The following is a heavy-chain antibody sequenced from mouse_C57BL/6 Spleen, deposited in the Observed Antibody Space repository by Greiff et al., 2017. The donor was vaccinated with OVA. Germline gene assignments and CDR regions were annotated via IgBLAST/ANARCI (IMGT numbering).Heavy chain of an antibody. CDR1: GFTFTDYY. J-gene: IGHJ1*03. CDR3: ARYRDFYWYFDV. CDR2: IRNKANGYTT. D-gene: IGHD3-3*01. V-gene: IGHV7-3*01. Sequence: EVQRVESGGGLVQPGGSLSLSCAASGFTFTDYYMSWVRQPPGKALEWLGFIRNKANGYTTEYSASVKGRFTISRDNSQSILYLQMNALRAEDCATDYCARYRDFYWYFDVWGTGTTVTVSS.